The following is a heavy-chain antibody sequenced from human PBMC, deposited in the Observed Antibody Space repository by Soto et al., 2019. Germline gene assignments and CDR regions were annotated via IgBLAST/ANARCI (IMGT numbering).Heavy chain of an antibody. D-gene: IGHD3-22*01. J-gene: IGHJ5*02. CDR3: ANEKTYYYDSSGYSNWFDP. V-gene: IGHV3-30*18. CDR2: ISYEGSNK. CDR1: GFTFSSYG. Sequence: QVQLVESGGGVVQPGRSLRLSCAASGFTFSSYGMHWVRQAPGKGLEWVAVISYEGSNKYYADSVKGRFTISRDNSKNTLYLQMNSLRAEDTAVYYCANEKTYYYDSSGYSNWFDPWGQGTLVTVSS.